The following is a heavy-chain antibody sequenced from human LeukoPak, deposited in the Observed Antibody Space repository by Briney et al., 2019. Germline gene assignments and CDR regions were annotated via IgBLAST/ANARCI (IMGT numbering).Heavy chain of an antibody. CDR2: INHSGST. CDR1: GGSFSGYY. J-gene: IGHJ4*02. D-gene: IGHD6-19*01. CDR3: ARGGWYYFY. V-gene: IGHV4-34*01. Sequence: SETLSLTCAVYGGSFSGYYRSWIRQPPGKGLEWIGEINHSGSTNYNPSLKSRVTISVDTSKNQFSLKLSSVTAADTAVYYCARGGWYYFYWGQGTLVTVSS.